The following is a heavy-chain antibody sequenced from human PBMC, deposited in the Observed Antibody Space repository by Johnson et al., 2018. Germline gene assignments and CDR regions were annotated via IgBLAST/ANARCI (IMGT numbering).Heavy chain of an antibody. CDR2: IKEDGSEK. J-gene: IGHJ4*02. CDR3: ARDTDIVVVVAATLFDY. D-gene: IGHD2-15*01. V-gene: IGHV3-7*01. CDR1: GFTFNTYW. Sequence: VQLVESGGGLVQPGGSLRLSCAASGFTFNTYWMSWVRQAPGKGLEWVANIKEDGSEKYYVDSVKGRFTLSRDNAKNSLYLQMNSLRAEDTAVYYCARDTDIVVVVAATLFDYWGQGTLVTVSS.